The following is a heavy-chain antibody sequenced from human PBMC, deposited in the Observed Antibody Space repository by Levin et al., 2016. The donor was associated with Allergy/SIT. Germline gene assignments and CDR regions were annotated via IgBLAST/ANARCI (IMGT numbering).Heavy chain of an antibody. D-gene: IGHD3-22*01. CDR1: GASVNSGSYY. V-gene: IGHV4-61*01. Sequence: SETLSLTCTVSGASVNSGSYYWNWIRQPPGKGLEWIGYVYYSGSAKYNPSLQSRVTISMDTSKNQFSLKLTSVTAADTAVYYCARENNYYDGSGYSVGIDYWGQGSLVTVSS. CDR3: ARENNYYDGSGYSVGIDY. CDR2: VYYSGSA. J-gene: IGHJ4*02.